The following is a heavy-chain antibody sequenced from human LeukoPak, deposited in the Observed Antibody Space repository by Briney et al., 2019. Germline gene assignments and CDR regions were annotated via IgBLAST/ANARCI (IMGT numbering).Heavy chain of an antibody. CDR1: GYTFTGYY. CDR3: ARDLQSSSGYYSVVGY. Sequence: GASVKVSCKASGYTFTGYYMHWVRQAPGQGLEWMGWINPNSGGTNYAQKFQGRVTMTRDTSISTAYMELSRLRSDDTAVYYCARDLQSSSGYYSVVGYWGQGTLVTVSS. CDR2: INPNSGGT. D-gene: IGHD3-22*01. J-gene: IGHJ4*02. V-gene: IGHV1-2*02.